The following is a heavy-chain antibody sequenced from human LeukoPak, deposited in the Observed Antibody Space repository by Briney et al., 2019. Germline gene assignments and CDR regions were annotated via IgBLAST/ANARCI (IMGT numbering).Heavy chain of an antibody. CDR1: GGSISRYS. J-gene: IGHJ4*02. CDR3: ARDRGPDCSGGSCWDY. Sequence: SETLSLTCTVSGGSISRYSWSWIRPPPGKGRGWIGYVSYSGSNNYNPSLKSRVTISVDTSKNQFSLKLSSVTAADTAVYYCARDRGPDCSGGSCWDYWGLGTQVTVSS. D-gene: IGHD2-15*01. V-gene: IGHV4-59*01. CDR2: VSYSGSN.